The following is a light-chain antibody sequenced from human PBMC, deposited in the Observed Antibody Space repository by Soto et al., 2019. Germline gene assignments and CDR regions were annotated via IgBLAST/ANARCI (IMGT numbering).Light chain of an antibody. V-gene: IGLV2-14*03. CDR2: DII. J-gene: IGLJ2*01. Sequence: QSALTQPASVSGSPGQSITISCTGTSSDVGAYIFVSWYQQHPGKAPKLMIYDIINRPSGVSNRFSGSKSGNTASLTISGLQAEDEADYYCAAWDDSLNGEVVFGGGTKLTVL. CDR1: SSDVGAYIF. CDR3: AAWDDSLNGEVV.